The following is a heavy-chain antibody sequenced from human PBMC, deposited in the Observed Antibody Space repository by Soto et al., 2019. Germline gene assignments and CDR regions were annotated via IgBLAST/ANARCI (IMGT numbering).Heavy chain of an antibody. D-gene: IGHD6-19*01. CDR3: ARVPGYSSGWYGFDY. V-gene: IGHV1-2*04. Sequence: QVQLVQSGAEVKKPGASVKVSCKASGYTFTGYYMHWVRQAPGQGLEWLGWINPNSGGTNYAQKFQGCVTMTRDTSISTAYMELSRLRSDDTAVYYCARVPGYSSGWYGFDYWGPGNPGHRLL. J-gene: IGHJ4*02. CDR2: INPNSGGT. CDR1: GYTFTGYY.